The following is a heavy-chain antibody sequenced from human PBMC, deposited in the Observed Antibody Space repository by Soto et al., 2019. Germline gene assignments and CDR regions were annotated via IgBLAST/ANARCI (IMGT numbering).Heavy chain of an antibody. J-gene: IGHJ4*02. D-gene: IGHD2-2*01. CDR2: IKQDGSEK. CDR3: ARKPFFTGYCSSTSCYFDY. CDR1: GFTFSSYW. V-gene: IGHV3-7*05. Sequence: GGSLRLSCAASGFTFSSYWMSWVRQAPGKGLEWVANIKQDGSEKYYVDSVKGRFTISRDNAKNSLYLQMNSLRAEDTAVYYCARKPFFTGYCSSTSCYFDYWGQGTLVTVSS.